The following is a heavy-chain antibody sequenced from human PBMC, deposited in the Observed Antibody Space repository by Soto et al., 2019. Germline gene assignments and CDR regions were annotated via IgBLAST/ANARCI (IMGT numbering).Heavy chain of an antibody. V-gene: IGHV3-30-3*01. Sequence: QVQLVESGGGVVQPGRSLRLSCTASGFTFSSYAMHWVRQDPGKGLEWVAVISYDGSNKYYADSVKGRFTITRDNSKNPMYLQMNSLRVEYTAVYYCARPYSSGWYGDLDYWGQGTLVTVSS. D-gene: IGHD6-19*01. CDR2: ISYDGSNK. J-gene: IGHJ4*02. CDR1: GFTFSSYA. CDR3: ARPYSSGWYGDLDY.